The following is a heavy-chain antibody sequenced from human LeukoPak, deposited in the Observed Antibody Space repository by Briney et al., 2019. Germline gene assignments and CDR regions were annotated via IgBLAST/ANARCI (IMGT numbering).Heavy chain of an antibody. CDR1: GFSFNSYA. V-gene: IGHV3-30-3*01. J-gene: IGHJ4*02. CDR2: ISYDGSNK. D-gene: IGHD4-23*01. CDR3: AKDETTVVTNVDY. Sequence: GGSLRLSCAASGFSFNSYAMHWARQAPGKGLEWVAVISYDGSNKDYADSVKGRFTISRDDSKNTLYLHMNSLRAEDTAVYYSAKDETTVVTNVDYWGQGTLVTVSS.